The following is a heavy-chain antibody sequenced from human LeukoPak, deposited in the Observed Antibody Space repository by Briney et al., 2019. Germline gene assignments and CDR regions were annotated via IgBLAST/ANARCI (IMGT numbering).Heavy chain of an antibody. CDR1: GYTFTGYY. Sequence: GASVKVSCKASGYTFTGYYMHWVRQAPGQGFEWMGWINPNSGGTNYAQKFQGWVTMTRDTSISTAYMELSRLRSDDTAVYYCARGGSNKIWFGPGRPDAFDIWGQGTMVTVSS. J-gene: IGHJ3*02. CDR2: INPNSGGT. V-gene: IGHV1-2*04. D-gene: IGHD3-10*01. CDR3: ARGGSNKIWFGPGRPDAFDI.